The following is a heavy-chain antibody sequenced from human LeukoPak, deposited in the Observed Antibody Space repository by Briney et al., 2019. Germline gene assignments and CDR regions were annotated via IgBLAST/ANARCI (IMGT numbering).Heavy chain of an antibody. CDR2: IGDSSRSI. J-gene: IGHJ4*02. CDR1: GFTFSPYA. D-gene: IGHD6-19*01. Sequence: GGSLRLSCAASGFTFSPYAMNWVRQAPGKGLEWVSSIGDSSRSIFYADSVKGRFAISRDSAKNSLYLQMNSLRAEDTAVYYCARDRRASGWSDYFDYWGQGTLVTVSS. V-gene: IGHV3-21*01. CDR3: ARDRRASGWSDYFDY.